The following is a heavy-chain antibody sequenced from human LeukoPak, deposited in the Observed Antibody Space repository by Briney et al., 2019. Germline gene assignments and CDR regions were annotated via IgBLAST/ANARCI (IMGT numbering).Heavy chain of an antibody. D-gene: IGHD2-2*01. CDR2: INTNSGGT. CDR1: GYTFTGYY. V-gene: IGHV1-2*02. J-gene: IGHJ4*02. Sequence: ASVKASCKASGYTFTGYYMHWVRQAPGQGLEWMGWINTNSGGTNYAQKFQGRVTMTRDTSISTAYMELSRLRSDDTAVYYCARLLGYCSRTSCLDWGQGTLVTVSS. CDR3: ARLLGYCSRTSCLD.